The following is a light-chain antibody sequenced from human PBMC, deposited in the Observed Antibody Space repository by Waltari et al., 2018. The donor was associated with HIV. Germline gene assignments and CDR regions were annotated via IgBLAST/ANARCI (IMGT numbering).Light chain of an antibody. J-gene: IGLJ3*02. V-gene: IGLV2-11*01. Sequence: SALTQPRSVSGSPGPSVAISCTGTSIDVRGYSYVSWYQLHPGKAPKLMIYDVTKRPSGVPARFSGSKSGNTASLTISGLQAEDEAEYYCCSYAGTYTWVFGGGTKLTVL. CDR3: CSYAGTYTWV. CDR1: SIDVRGYSY. CDR2: DVT.